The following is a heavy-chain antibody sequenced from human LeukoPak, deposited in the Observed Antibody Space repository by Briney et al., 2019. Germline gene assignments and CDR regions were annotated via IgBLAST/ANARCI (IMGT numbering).Heavy chain of an antibody. J-gene: IGHJ4*02. CDR3: AKAPH. V-gene: IGHV3-33*06. Sequence: GGSLRLSCAASGFTFTIYGMHWVRQAPGKGLEWVAVIWYDGSKTYYADSVKGRFTISRDNSKNTLYLQMNSLRAEDTAVYYCAKAPHWGQGTLVTVSS. CDR1: GFTFTIYG. CDR2: IWYDGSKT.